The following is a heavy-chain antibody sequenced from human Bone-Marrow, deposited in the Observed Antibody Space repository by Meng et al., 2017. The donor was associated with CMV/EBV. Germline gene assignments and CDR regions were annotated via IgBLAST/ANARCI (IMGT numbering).Heavy chain of an antibody. V-gene: IGHV1-58*02. D-gene: IGHD1-26*01. CDR3: AADSRKVGAHDY. J-gene: IGHJ4*02. CDR2: IVVGSGNT. Sequence: SVKVSCKASGYTFTSYGISWVRQAPGQRLEWIGWIVVGSGNTNYAQKFQERVTITRDMSTSTAYMELSSLRSEDTAVYYCAADSRKVGAHDYWGQGTLVTVSS. CDR1: GYTFTSYG.